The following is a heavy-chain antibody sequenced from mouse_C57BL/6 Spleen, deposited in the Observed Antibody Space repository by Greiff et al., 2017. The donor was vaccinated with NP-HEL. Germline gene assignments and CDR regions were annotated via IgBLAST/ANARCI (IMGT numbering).Heavy chain of an antibody. V-gene: IGHV1-26*01. CDR1: GYTFSDYY. CDR3: GRGRDELDY. CDR2: INPNNGGT. Sequence: VQLQQSGPELVKPGASVKISCKASGYTFSDYYMNWVKQSPGKGLEWIGDINPNNGGTSYNQKFKGKATLTVDKSSSTAYMELRSLTSEDSAVYYCGRGRDELDYWGQGTTLTVSS. J-gene: IGHJ2*01.